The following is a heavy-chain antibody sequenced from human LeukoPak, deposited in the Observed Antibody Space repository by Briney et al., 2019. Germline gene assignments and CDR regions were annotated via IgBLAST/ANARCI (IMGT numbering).Heavy chain of an antibody. D-gene: IGHD5-18*01. CDR3: ARGEDTAMASIDY. CDR2: IIPIFGTA. Sequence: ASVEVSCKASGGTFSSYAISWVRQAPGQGLEWMGGIIPIFGTANYAQKFQGRVTITTDESTSTAYMELSSLRSEDTAVYYCARGEDTAMASIDYWGQGTLVTVSS. V-gene: IGHV1-69*05. J-gene: IGHJ4*02. CDR1: GGTFSSYA.